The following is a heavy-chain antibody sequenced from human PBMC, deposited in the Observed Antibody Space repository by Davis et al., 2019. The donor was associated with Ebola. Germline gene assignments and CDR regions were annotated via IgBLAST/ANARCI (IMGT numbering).Heavy chain of an antibody. CDR2: IKSKISGGTI. V-gene: IGHV3-15*05. CDR1: GFIVSDKY. J-gene: IGHJ3*02. CDR3: TSRGLVSATDEAFDI. D-gene: IGHD1-1*01. Sequence: GESLKISCAASGFIVSDKYMSWVRQAPGKGLEWVGRIKSKISGGTITYAAPVRGRFTISRDDSKNTLYLQMNSLKSEDTAMYYCTSRGLVSATDEAFDIWGQGTVVTVSS.